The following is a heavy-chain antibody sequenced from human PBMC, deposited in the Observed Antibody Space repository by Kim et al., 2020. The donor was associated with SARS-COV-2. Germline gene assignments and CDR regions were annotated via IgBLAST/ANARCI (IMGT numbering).Heavy chain of an antibody. CDR3: LGGYYFDY. Sequence: ASVKVSCKTSGYTFTRDSIHCVRQAPGQGLEWMGAIDCGDGYTKYSEKFQGRVTFTRDTSASTAYMELSGLRSEDSAVFYCLGGYYFDYWGQGTPVTVSS. D-gene: IGHD2-15*01. CDR1: GYTFTRDS. V-gene: IGHV1-3*01. J-gene: IGHJ4*02. CDR2: IDCGDGYT.